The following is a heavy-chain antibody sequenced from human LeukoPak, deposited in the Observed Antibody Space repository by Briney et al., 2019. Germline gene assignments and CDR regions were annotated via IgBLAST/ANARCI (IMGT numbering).Heavy chain of an antibody. V-gene: IGHV1-2*02. CDR2: INPNSGGT. D-gene: IGHD3-3*01. CDR3: ARGGITIFGALNWFDP. Sequence: ASVKVSCNASGYTFTGYYMHWVRQAPGQGLEWMGWINPNSGGTNYAQKFQGRVTMTRDTSISTAYMELSRLRSDDTAVYYCARGGITIFGALNWFDPWGQGTLVTVSS. J-gene: IGHJ5*02. CDR1: GYTFTGYY.